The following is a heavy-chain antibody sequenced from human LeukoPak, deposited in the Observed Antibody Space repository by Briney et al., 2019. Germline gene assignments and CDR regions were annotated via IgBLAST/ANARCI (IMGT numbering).Heavy chain of an antibody. D-gene: IGHD6-6*01. Sequence: PSQTLSLTCAISGDSVSSNRAAWHWIRQSPSRGLEWLGRTYYRSQWYNDYAVSVKSRITINPDTAKNQFSLQLNSVTPEDTAVYYCARRGPAGSSSSGMDVWGQGTTVSVSS. CDR1: GDSVSSNRAA. J-gene: IGHJ6*02. CDR2: TYYRSQWYN. V-gene: IGHV6-1*01. CDR3: ARRGPAGSSSSGMDV.